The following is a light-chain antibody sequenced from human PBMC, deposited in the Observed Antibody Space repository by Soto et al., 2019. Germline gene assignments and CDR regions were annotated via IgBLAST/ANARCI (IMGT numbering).Light chain of an antibody. J-gene: IGKJ5*01. Sequence: DVELTSWSSSLSDSVGDTSPITFQATQDISKYLNWYQQKPGEAPKLLIYDASKLETGVPSRFSGSGSGTDFTFTISSLQPEDFATYHCQQYDHLPITFGQGTRLEIK. CDR1: QDISKY. CDR2: DAS. V-gene: IGKV1-33*01. CDR3: QQYDHLPIT.